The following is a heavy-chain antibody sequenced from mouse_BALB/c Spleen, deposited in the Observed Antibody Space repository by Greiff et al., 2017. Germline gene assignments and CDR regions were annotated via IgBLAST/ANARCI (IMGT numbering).Heavy chain of an antibody. V-gene: IGHV7-1*02. CDR3: ARDSEGNDDDWFAY. D-gene: IGHD2-4*01. CDR2: SRNKANDYTT. Sequence: VKVVESGGGLVQPGGSLRLSCATSGFTFSDFYMAWVRQPPGKRLEWIAASRNKANDYTTEYSASVKGRFIVSRDTSQSILYLQMNALRAEDTAIYYCARDSEGNDDDWFAYWGQGTLVTVSA. CDR1: GFTFSDFY. J-gene: IGHJ3*01.